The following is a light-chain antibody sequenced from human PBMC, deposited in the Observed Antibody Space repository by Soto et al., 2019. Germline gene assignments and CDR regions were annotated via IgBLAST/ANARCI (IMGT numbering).Light chain of an antibody. J-gene: IGKJ5*01. V-gene: IGKV3-20*01. Sequence: VVRRSPGRLTVAPGKRAALCCSASQNVSSSYLAWYQQKPGQAPRLLIYGASSRATGIPDRFSGSGSGTNFTLTIVRLASEAFAPYYCQQSYSTPLTFGQGTRLEIK. CDR1: QNVSSSY. CDR2: GAS. CDR3: QQSYSTPLT.